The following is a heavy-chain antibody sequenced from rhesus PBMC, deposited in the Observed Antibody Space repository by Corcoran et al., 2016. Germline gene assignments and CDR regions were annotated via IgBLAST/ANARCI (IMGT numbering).Heavy chain of an antibody. CDR3: ASSPRGNWNYVGFRRYFDL. D-gene: IGHD1-26*01. J-gene: IGHJ2*01. Sequence: QVQLQESGPAVVKPSETLSLTCAVSGGSISSSNWWSWIRQSPGKGLEWIGGIYGSGGSTEYNPSLKSRVTISIDTSKNQFSLKLSSVTAADTAVYYCASSPRGNWNYVGFRRYFDLWGPGTPITISS. V-gene: IGHV4-93*02. CDR1: GGSISSSNW. CDR2: IYGSGGST.